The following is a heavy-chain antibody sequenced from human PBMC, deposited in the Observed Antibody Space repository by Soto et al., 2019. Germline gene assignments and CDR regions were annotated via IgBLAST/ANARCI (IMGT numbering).Heavy chain of an antibody. J-gene: IGHJ6*02. CDR2: MNPNSGNT. V-gene: IGHV1-8*01. Sequence: QVQLVQSGAEVKKPGASVKVSCKASGYTFTSYDLNWVRQATGQGHEWMGWMNPNSGNTGYAQKFQGRVTLTRNTSISKAYMELSILRSEDTAVYYCARGFLVARIWGIGYYYYGMDVWGQGTTVTVSS. CDR1: GYTFTSYD. D-gene: IGHD5-12*01. CDR3: ARGFLVARIWGIGYYYYGMDV.